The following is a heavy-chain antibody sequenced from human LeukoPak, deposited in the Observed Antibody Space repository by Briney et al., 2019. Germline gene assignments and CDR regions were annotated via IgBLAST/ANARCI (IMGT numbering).Heavy chain of an antibody. CDR2: IYSGGST. D-gene: IGHD6-19*01. Sequence: GGSLRLSCAASGFTVSRNYMSWVRRAPGKGLEWVSVIYSGGSTYYADSVKGRFTISRDNSKNTLYLQMNSLRAEDTAVYYCAVAVAPGPGDYWGQGTLVTVSS. CDR3: AVAVAPGPGDY. CDR1: GFTVSRNY. J-gene: IGHJ4*02. V-gene: IGHV3-66*01.